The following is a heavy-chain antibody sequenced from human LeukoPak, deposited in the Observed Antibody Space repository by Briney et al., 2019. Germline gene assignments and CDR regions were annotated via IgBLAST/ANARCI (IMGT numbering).Heavy chain of an antibody. J-gene: IGHJ3*02. Sequence: SGTLSLTCSVSGGSISGYYWTWLRQPAGKGLEWIGRVYTSGSTHYNPSLKTRLTMSVDTSKNQFSLKLSSVTAADTAVYYCARLITGTTTAFDIWGQGTMVTVSS. CDR1: GGSISGYY. D-gene: IGHD1-7*01. V-gene: IGHV4-4*07. CDR3: ARLITGTTTAFDI. CDR2: VYTSGST.